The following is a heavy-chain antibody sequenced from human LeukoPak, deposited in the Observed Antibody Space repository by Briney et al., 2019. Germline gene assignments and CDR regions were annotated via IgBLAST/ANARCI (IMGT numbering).Heavy chain of an antibody. CDR3: ASAGGWVFFD. CDR1: GLPFSSHW. D-gene: IGHD6-19*01. CDR2: INRDGTEK. J-gene: IGHJ4*02. Sequence: GGSLRLSCTASGLPFSSHWLSWFRQSPGKGLEWVAHINRDGTEKQYLDSVKGRFTISRDNARNSQYLQMNNLRAEDTAVYYCASAGGWVFFDWGQGTLVTVSS. V-gene: IGHV3-7*01.